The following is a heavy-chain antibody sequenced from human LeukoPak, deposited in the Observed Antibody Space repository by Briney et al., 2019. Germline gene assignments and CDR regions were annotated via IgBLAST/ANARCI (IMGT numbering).Heavy chain of an antibody. CDR2: ISSSSSYI. D-gene: IGHD2-21*02. V-gene: IGHV3-21*01. Sequence: GGSLRLSCAASGFTFSSYSMNWVRQAPGKGLEWVSSISSSSSYIYYADSVKGRFTISRDNAKNSLYLQMNSLRAEDTAVYYCATEAVPYCGGDCYPEYFQHWGQGTLVTVSS. J-gene: IGHJ1*01. CDR1: GFTFSSYS. CDR3: ATEAVPYCGGDCYPEYFQH.